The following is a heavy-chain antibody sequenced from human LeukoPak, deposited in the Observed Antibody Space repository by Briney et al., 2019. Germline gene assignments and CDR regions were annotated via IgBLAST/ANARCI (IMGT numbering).Heavy chain of an antibody. D-gene: IGHD1-26*01. J-gene: IGHJ6*02. V-gene: IGHV1-18*01. Sequence: ASVMVSCKASGYTFTSYGISRVRQAPGQGLEWMGWISAYNGNTNYAQKLQGRVTMTTDTSTSTAYMELRSLRSDDTAVYYCARAQYSGRTSLGYYYYGMDVWGQGTTVTVSS. CDR1: GYTFTSYG. CDR3: ARAQYSGRTSLGYYYYGMDV. CDR2: ISAYNGNT.